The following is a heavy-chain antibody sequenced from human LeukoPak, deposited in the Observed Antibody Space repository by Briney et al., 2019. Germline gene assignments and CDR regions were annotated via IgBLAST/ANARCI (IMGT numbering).Heavy chain of an antibody. CDR3: ARPLMYYYGSETYFWFDP. CDR1: RLTFSSYW. D-gene: IGHD3-10*01. CDR2: IKEDGSEK. J-gene: IGHJ5*02. V-gene: IGHV3-7*01. Sequence: GGSLRLSCEGFRLTFSSYWMSWVRQAPGKGLEWVANIKEDGSEKYYVDSVKGRFTISRDNAKNSLSLQMNSLRAEDTAVYYCARPLMYYYGSETYFWFDPWGQGTLVTVSS.